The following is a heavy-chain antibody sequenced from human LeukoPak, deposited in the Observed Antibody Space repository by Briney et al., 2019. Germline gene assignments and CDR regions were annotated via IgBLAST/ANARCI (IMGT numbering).Heavy chain of an antibody. J-gene: IGHJ6*03. V-gene: IGHV4-38-2*02. CDR3: ARGKRVVVVPAAISFLSYYYMDV. CDR1: GYSISSGYY. Sequence: SVTLSLTCTVSGYSISSGYYWGWIRQPPGKGLEWIGEINHSGSTNYNPSLKSRVTISVDTSKNQFSLKLSSVTAADTAVYYCARGKRVVVVPAAISFLSYYYMDVWGKGTTVTVSS. D-gene: IGHD2-2*01. CDR2: INHSGST.